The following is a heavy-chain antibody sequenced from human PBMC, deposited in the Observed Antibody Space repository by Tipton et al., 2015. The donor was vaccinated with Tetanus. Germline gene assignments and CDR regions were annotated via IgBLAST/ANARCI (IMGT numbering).Heavy chain of an antibody. D-gene: IGHD3-9*01. Sequence: TLSLTCTVSGDSISSYYWGWVRQPPGKGLEWIGSIYYSGSTYYNPSLKSRVTISVDTSKNQFSLKLSSVTAADTAVYYCARVALTGTHFDYWGQGTLVTVSS. V-gene: IGHV4-39*01. J-gene: IGHJ4*02. CDR3: ARVALTGTHFDY. CDR1: GDSISSYY. CDR2: IYYSGST.